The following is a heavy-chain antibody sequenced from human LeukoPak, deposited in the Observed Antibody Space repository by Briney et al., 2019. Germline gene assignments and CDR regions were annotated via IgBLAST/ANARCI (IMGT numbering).Heavy chain of an antibody. CDR2: INPNSGGT. J-gene: IGHJ6*03. V-gene: IGHV1-2*02. CDR1: GGTFSSYA. Sequence: ASVKVSCKASGGTFSSYAISWVRQAPGQGLEWMGRINPNSGGTNYAQKFQGRVTMTRDTSISTAYMELSRLRSDDTAVYYCAIVGYCSSTSCYAVGDYYYYYYMDVWGKGTTVTVSS. D-gene: IGHD2-2*01. CDR3: AIVGYCSSTSCYAVGDYYYYYYMDV.